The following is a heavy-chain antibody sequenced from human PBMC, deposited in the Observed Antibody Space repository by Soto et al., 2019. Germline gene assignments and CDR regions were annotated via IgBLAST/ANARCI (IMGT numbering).Heavy chain of an antibody. Sequence: AGSLRLSCAASGFSLNIFAMNWVRQAPGKGLEWVSGISGGGGSTYYADSVKGRFTISRDNSKNTLYLQMDTLRAEDTAVYYCAKRSPVSTYYFDSWGLGTLVTVSS. CDR3: AKRSPVSTYYFDS. J-gene: IGHJ4*02. CDR1: GFSLNIFA. CDR2: ISGGGGST. V-gene: IGHV3-23*01.